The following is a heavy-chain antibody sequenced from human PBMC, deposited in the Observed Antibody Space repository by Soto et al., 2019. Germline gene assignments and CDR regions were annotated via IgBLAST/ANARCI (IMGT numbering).Heavy chain of an antibody. CDR2: IIPILGIS. Sequence: QVQLVQSGAEVKKPGSSVKVSCKASVGTFSSYTISWLREAPGQGLEWMGRIIPILGISNYAQKFQGRVTINADKSTSTAYMELSSLRSEDTAVYYCARSHRIAGLYYSMYGWSKGTTVTVS. CDR3: ARSHRIAGLYYSMYG. D-gene: IGHD1-1*01. CDR1: VGTFSSYT. V-gene: IGHV1-69*02. J-gene: IGHJ6*04.